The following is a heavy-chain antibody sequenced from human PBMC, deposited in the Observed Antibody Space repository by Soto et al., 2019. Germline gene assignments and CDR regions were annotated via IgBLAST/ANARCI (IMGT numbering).Heavy chain of an antibody. D-gene: IGHD3-16*01. CDR2: ISYDGSNK. V-gene: IGHV3-30-3*01. CDR3: ARDRGLTGDYSMDV. J-gene: IGHJ6*02. Sequence: QVQLVESGGGVVQPGRSLKLSCAASGFTFSSYAMHWVRQAPGKGLEWVAVISYDGSNKYYADSVKGRFTISRDNSKNALDLRMNSLRAEDTAVYYCARDRGLTGDYSMDVWGQGTTMTVSS. CDR1: GFTFSSYA.